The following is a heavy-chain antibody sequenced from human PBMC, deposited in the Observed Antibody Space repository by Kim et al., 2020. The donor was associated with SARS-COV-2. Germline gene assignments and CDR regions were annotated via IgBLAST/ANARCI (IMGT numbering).Heavy chain of an antibody. Sequence: SETLSLTCTVSGGSISSSSYYWGWIRQPPGKGLEWIGSIYYSGSTYYNPSLKSRVTISVDTSKNQFSLKLSSVTAADTAVYYCARHPNLEYQLLFFPGTRRAPNLGQGTLVTVSS. CDR1: GGSISSSSYY. CDR3: ARHPNLEYQLLFFPGTRRAPN. D-gene: IGHD2-2*01. V-gene: IGHV4-39*01. CDR2: IYYSGST. J-gene: IGHJ1*01.